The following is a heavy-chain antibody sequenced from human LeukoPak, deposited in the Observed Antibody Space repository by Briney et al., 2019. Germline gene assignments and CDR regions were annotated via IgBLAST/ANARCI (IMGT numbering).Heavy chain of an antibody. CDR1: GFTFSSYA. J-gene: IGHJ4*02. CDR2: IYSGGDT. D-gene: IGHD6-13*01. Sequence: GGSLRLSCAASGFTFSSYAMSWVRQAPGMGLEWVSVIYSGGDTYYADSVKGRFTITRDISKNTLYLQMNNLRAEDTAVYYCAGQQPLYYFDYWGQGTLVTVSS. CDR3: AGQQPLYYFDY. V-gene: IGHV3-23*01.